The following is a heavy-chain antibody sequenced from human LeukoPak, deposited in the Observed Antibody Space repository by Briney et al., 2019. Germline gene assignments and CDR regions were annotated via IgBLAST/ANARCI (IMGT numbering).Heavy chain of an antibody. V-gene: IGHV3-7*01. Sequence: GGSLRLSCAASGFTFSSYWMSWVRQAPGKGLEWVANIRQDGSEKYYVDSVKGRFTISRDNAKNSLYLQMNSLRAEDTAVYYCAKEGTARLITMIVVVTYFQHWGQGTLVTVSS. D-gene: IGHD3-22*01. CDR1: GFTFSSYW. CDR2: IRQDGSEK. J-gene: IGHJ1*01. CDR3: AKEGTARLITMIVVVTYFQH.